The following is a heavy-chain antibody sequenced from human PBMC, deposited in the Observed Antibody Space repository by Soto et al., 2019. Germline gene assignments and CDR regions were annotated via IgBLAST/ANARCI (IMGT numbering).Heavy chain of an antibody. J-gene: IGHJ4*02. V-gene: IGHV4-31*03. CDR2: IYYSGST. Sequence: QVQLQESGPGLVKPSQTLSLTCTVSGGSISSGGYYWRWLRQHPGKGLEWIGYIYYSGSTYYNPSLKSRVTISVDTSKNQFSLKLSSVTAADTAVYYCARRNSIGMAFDYWGQGTLVTVSS. D-gene: IGHD3-10*01. CDR3: ARRNSIGMAFDY. CDR1: GGSISSGGYY.